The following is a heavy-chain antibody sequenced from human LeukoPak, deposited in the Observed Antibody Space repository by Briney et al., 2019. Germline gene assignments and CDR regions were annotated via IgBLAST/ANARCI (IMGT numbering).Heavy chain of an antibody. Sequence: SGTLSLTCAVSGGSISNSNWWSWVRQPPGKGLVWIGQIYHSGSTNYNPSLKSRVTISIDKSKNQFSLKLSSMTAADTAVYYCAKNYYDSSGVMVDDAFDIWGQGTMVTVSS. D-gene: IGHD3-22*01. J-gene: IGHJ3*02. CDR2: IYHSGST. CDR1: GGSISNSNW. V-gene: IGHV4-4*02. CDR3: AKNYYDSSGVMVDDAFDI.